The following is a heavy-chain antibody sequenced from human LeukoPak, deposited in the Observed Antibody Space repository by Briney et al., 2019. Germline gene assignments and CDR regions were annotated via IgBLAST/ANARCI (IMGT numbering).Heavy chain of an antibody. CDR2: INHSGST. CDR3: ARGWHMGIDY. D-gene: IGHD6-13*01. Sequence: SETLSLTCAVYGGSFSGYYWSWIRQPPGKGLEWIGEINHSGSTNYNPSLKSRVTISVDTSKNQFSLKLSSVTAADPAVYYCARGWHMGIDYWGQGTMVTVSS. CDR1: GGSFSGYY. J-gene: IGHJ4*02. V-gene: IGHV4-34*01.